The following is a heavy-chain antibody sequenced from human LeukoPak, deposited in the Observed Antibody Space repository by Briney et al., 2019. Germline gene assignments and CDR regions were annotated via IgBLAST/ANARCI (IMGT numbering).Heavy chain of an antibody. CDR2: MNPNSGNT. V-gene: IGHV1-18*01. Sequence: ASVKVSCKASGYTFTSYDINWVRQATGQGLEWIGWMNPNSGNTNYAQKLQGRVTMTTDTSTSTAYMELRSLRSDDTAVYYCARGTDYYDSSGLFDYWDQGTLVTVSS. CDR1: GYTFTSYD. J-gene: IGHJ4*02. CDR3: ARGTDYYDSSGLFDY. D-gene: IGHD3-22*01.